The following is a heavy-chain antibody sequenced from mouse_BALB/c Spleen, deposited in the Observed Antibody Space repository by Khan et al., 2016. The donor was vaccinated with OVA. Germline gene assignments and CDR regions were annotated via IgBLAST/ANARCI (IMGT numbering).Heavy chain of an antibody. Sequence: EVELVESGGGLVQPGGSRKLSCAASGFTFRDYGMAWVRQAPGKGPEWVAFISSLAYSIYYADTVTGRFTIYRENAKNTLYLEMSSLRSEDTALYYCARSWAMDYWGQGTSVTVSS. CDR2: ISSLAYSI. J-gene: IGHJ4*01. V-gene: IGHV5-15*02. CDR1: GFTFRDYG. CDR3: ARSWAMDY.